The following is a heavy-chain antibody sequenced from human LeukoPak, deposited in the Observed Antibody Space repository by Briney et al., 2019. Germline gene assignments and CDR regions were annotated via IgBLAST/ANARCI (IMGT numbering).Heavy chain of an antibody. V-gene: IGHV4-39*01. CDR3: FSRGWYADSLDY. CDR1: GGSISSSSYY. CDR2: IYYSGST. D-gene: IGHD6-19*01. J-gene: IGHJ4*02. Sequence: SETLSLTCTVSGGSISSSSYYWGWIRQPPGKGLEWIGGIYYSGSTYYNPSLKSRVTISVDTSKNQFSLKLSSVTAADTAVYYCFSRGWYADSLDYWGQGTLVTVSS.